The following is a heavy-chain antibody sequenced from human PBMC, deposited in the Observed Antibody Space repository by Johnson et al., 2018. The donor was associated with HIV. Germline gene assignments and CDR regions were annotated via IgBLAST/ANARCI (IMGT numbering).Heavy chain of an antibody. V-gene: IGHV3-30-3*01. CDR1: GFTFSNYA. Sequence: QVQLVESGGGLVQPGGSLRLSCAASGFTFSNYAVHWVRQAPGKGLEWVAVISSDGSAKYYADSVKGPFTISRDNSKNTLYLQLNTLSAADTAVYYCVRALGGYRSGWYGAFDIWGQGTMVTVSS. D-gene: IGHD6-19*01. CDR3: VRALGGYRSGWYGAFDI. J-gene: IGHJ3*02. CDR2: ISSDGSAK.